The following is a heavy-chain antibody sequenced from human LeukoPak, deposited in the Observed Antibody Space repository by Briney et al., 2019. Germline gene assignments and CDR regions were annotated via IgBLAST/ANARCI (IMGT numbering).Heavy chain of an antibody. CDR1: GFTFSSYA. D-gene: IGHD2-2*01. CDR3: ASGCSGSSTSCYWDY. Sequence: GRSLRLSCAASGFTFSSYAMHWVRQAPGKGLEWVAVISYDGSNKYYADSVKGRFTISRDNSKNTLYLQMNSLRAEDTAVYYCASGCSGSSTSCYWDYWGQGTLVTVSS. V-gene: IGHV3-30-3*01. J-gene: IGHJ4*02. CDR2: ISYDGSNK.